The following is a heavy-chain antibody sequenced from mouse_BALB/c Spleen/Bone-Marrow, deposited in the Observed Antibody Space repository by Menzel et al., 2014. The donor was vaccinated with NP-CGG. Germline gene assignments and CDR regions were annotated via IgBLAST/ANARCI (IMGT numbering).Heavy chain of an antibody. CDR3: GGQDGYYGGFAY. Sequence: EVHLQQSGPELVKPGASVKISCKASGYSLTGYFMNWVKQSHGKSLEWIGRINPYNGDTFYNQKFKGKATLTVDKSSSTAHMELLSLTSEDSAVYYCGGQDGYYGGFAYWGQGTLVTVSA. V-gene: IGHV1-37*01. CDR1: GYSLTGYF. CDR2: INPYNGDT. D-gene: IGHD2-3*01. J-gene: IGHJ3*01.